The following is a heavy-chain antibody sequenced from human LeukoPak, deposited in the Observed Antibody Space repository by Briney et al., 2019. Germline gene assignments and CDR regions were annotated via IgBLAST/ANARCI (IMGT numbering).Heavy chain of an antibody. V-gene: IGHV3-30*04. CDR3: AKGDKVLVFKRGKGGFEP. Sequence: PGGSLRLSRAASGFTLSSYAMHWVRPAPGKGLEWVTVISYDGSNKYYADSMKGRFTISRDNSKKTLYLQMNSLRAEDTAVYYCAKGDKVLVFKRGKGGFEPWGQGTLVTVSS. CDR2: ISYDGSNK. D-gene: IGHD2-15*01. CDR1: GFTLSSYA. J-gene: IGHJ5*02.